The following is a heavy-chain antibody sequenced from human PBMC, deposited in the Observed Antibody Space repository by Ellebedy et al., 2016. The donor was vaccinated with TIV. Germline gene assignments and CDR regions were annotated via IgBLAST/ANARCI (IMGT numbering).Heavy chain of an antibody. CDR3: ARASNYGDYSVGFDY. CDR1: GFTVSSNY. V-gene: IGHV3-23*01. Sequence: GGSLRLSXAASGFTVSSNYMSWVRQAPGKGLEWVSAISGSGGSTYYADSVKGRFTISRDNSKNTLYLQMNSLRAEDTAVYYCARASNYGDYSVGFDYWGQGTLVTVSS. D-gene: IGHD4-17*01. J-gene: IGHJ4*02. CDR2: ISGSGGST.